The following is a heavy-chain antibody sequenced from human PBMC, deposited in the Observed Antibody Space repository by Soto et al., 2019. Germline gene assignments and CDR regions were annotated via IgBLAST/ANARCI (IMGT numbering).Heavy chain of an antibody. J-gene: IGHJ4*02. CDR3: ATSQKGYNWNYFDH. CDR2: IYDSGST. CDR1: GDSISRGGYS. V-gene: IGHV4-30-2*03. Sequence: SETLSLTCAVSGDSISRGGYSWTWIRQPPGKALEWIGNIYDSGSTSYNPSLESRVSVSVDTSKDQFSLKVSGVSAADTAVYYCATSQKGYNWNYFDHWGQGALVTVSS. D-gene: IGHD1-20*01.